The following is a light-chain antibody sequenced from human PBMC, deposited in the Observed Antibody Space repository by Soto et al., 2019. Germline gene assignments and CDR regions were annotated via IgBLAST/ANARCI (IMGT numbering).Light chain of an antibody. J-gene: IGKJ1*01. CDR3: QRHGSSPWM. CDR1: QSVSSNY. V-gene: IGKV3-20*01. CDR2: GAS. Sequence: EVVLTQSPGTLSLSPGERATLSCRASQSVSSNYVAWYQQIPGQTPRLLIYGASSRATGIPDRFSGSGSGTDLTLTISRLEPEDFAVYYCQRHGSSPWMFGQGTKVDIK.